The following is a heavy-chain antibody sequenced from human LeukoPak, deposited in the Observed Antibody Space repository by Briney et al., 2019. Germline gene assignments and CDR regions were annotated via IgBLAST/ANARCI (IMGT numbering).Heavy chain of an antibody. Sequence: GASVKVSCKASGYSFTGYFIHWVRQAPGQGLEWMGCIDPNSGDTKYAQKFQGRVSMPRDTSTRTAYMKLSRLRSDDTAVYFCARSGSTGYSLDYWGQGTLVTVSS. CDR2: IDPNSGDT. D-gene: IGHD3-22*01. CDR3: ARSGSTGYSLDY. V-gene: IGHV1-2*02. CDR1: GYSFTGYF. J-gene: IGHJ4*02.